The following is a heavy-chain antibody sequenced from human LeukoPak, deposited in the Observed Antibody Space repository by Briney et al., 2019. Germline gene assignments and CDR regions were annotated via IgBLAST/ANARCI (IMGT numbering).Heavy chain of an antibody. D-gene: IGHD3-10*01. CDR2: INPNSGGT. CDR3: ARDNRRYGSGSYFHY. CDR1: GYTFTDYY. Sequence: GASVKVSCMASGYTFTDYYMHWVRQAPGKGLEWMGWINPNSGGTNSAQNFQGRVTVTWDTSISTAYMELSSLTSDDTAIYYCARDNRRYGSGSYFHYWGQGTLVTVS. J-gene: IGHJ4*02. V-gene: IGHV1-2*02.